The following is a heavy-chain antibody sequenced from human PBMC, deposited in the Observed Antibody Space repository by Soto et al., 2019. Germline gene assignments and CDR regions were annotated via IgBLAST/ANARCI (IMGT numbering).Heavy chain of an antibody. CDR3: ARRSSGWYFDY. V-gene: IGHV3-23*01. CDR1: GFTFSSYA. J-gene: IGHJ4*02. D-gene: IGHD6-19*01. CDR2: ISGSGGST. Sequence: EVQLLESGGGLVQPGGSLRLSCAASGFTFSSYAMSWVRQAPGKGLEWVTAISGSGGSTYYADSVKGRFTISRDNSKTTLYLQMNSLRAEDTAVYYCARRSSGWYFDYWGQGTLVTVSS.